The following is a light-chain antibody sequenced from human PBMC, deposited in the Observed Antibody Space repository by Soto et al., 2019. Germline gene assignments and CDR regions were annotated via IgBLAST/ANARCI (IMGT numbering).Light chain of an antibody. Sequence: DIQLTQSPSSVSASVGDRVTITCRASQGVSSWLAWYQQRPGKAPKLLISAASTLQGGVPSRFSGSGYGTDFTLTISSLQPEDFATYYCQQANNFPITFGQGTRLDIK. CDR1: QGVSSW. CDR3: QQANNFPIT. J-gene: IGKJ5*01. CDR2: AAS. V-gene: IGKV1-12*01.